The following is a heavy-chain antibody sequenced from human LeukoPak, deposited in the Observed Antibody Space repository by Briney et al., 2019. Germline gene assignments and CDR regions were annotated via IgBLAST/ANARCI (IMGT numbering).Heavy chain of an antibody. V-gene: IGHV3-7*01. J-gene: IGHJ4*02. Sequence: GRSLRLSCAASGFTFSSYAMHWVRQAPGKGLEWVANIKQDGSEKYYVDSVKGRFTISRDNAKYSLYLQMDSLRAEDTAVYYCARDKRTGDSYFDSWGQGTLVTVSS. CDR1: GFTFSSYA. D-gene: IGHD7-27*01. CDR3: ARDKRTGDSYFDS. CDR2: IKQDGSEK.